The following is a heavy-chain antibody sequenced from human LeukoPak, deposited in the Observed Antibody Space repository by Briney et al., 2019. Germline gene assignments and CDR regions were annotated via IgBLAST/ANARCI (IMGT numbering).Heavy chain of an antibody. CDR3: ARDPSYCSGGSCHLPAAPDY. V-gene: IGHV3-48*04. CDR1: GFTFSSYS. J-gene: IGHJ4*02. CDR2: ISSSGSTI. D-gene: IGHD2-15*01. Sequence: GGSLRLSCAASGFTFSSYSMNWVRQAPGKGLEWVSYISSSGSTIYYADSVKGRFTISRDNAKNTLYLQMNSLRAEDTAVYYCARDPSYCSGGSCHLPAAPDYWGQGTLVTVSS.